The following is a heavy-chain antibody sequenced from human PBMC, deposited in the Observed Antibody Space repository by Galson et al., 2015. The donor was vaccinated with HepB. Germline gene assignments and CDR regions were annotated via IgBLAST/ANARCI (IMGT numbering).Heavy chain of an antibody. D-gene: IGHD3-10*01. CDR1: GYTFXNYA. CDR2: INAGDART. Sequence: SVKVSXXXSGYTFXNYAXXXVRQASGQRLXXXGWINAGDARTRYSQRFQGRVTITRDTSANIVYMDLSSLRYEDXAVYYCARGLXSGSVLARSLYFLGQG. V-gene: IGHV1-3*01. CDR3: ARGLXSGSVLARSLYF. J-gene: IGHJ4*02.